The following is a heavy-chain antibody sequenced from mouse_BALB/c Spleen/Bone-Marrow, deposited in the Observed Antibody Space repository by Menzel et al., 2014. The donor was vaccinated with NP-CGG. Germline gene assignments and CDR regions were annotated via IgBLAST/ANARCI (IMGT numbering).Heavy chain of an antibody. V-gene: IGHV14-3*02. J-gene: IGHJ3*01. CDR1: GFNIKDTY. Sequence: DVKLQESGAELVKPGASAKLSCTASGFNIKDTYMHWVKQRPEQGLEWIGRIDPANGNIKYDPKFQGKATITADTSSNTAYLQLSSLTSEDAAVYYCAPYYYGRWFANWGQGTLVTVSA. CDR2: IDPANGNI. CDR3: APYYYGRWFAN. D-gene: IGHD1-1*01.